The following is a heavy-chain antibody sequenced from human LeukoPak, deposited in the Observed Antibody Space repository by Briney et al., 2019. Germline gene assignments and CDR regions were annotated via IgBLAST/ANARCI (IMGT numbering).Heavy chain of an antibody. CDR1: GFTFSTYW. CDR3: VSSATARGGIDY. J-gene: IGHJ4*02. V-gene: IGHV3-7*01. D-gene: IGHD3-16*01. Sequence: GGSLRLSCVGSGFTFSTYWMSWVRQAPGKGLEWVANIKTDGSEEYYVDSVKGRFTISRDNAKNSLYLQMNSLRAEDTAVYYCVSSATARGGIDYWGQGTLVTVSS. CDR2: IKTDGSEE.